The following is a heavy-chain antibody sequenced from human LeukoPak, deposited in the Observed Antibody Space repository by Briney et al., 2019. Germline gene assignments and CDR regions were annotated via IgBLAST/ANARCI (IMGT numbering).Heavy chain of an antibody. J-gene: IGHJ4*02. V-gene: IGHV3-7*01. D-gene: IGHD2-2*01. CDR3: ARDTVVPAAIVRTFGY. CDR2: IKQDGSEK. Sequence: GGSLRLSCAASGFTFSSYGMHWVRQAPGKGLEWVANIKQDGSEKYYVDSVKGRFTISRDNAKNSLYLQMNSLRAEDTAVYYCARDTVVPAAIVRTFGYWGQGTLVTVSS. CDR1: GFTFSSYG.